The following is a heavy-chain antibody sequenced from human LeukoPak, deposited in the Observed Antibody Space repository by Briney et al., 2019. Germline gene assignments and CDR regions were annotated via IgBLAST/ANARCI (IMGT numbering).Heavy chain of an antibody. CDR3: ASLSGSYHRSGDP. Sequence: SETLSLTCTVSGGSISSSSYYWGWIRQPPGKGLEWIGSIYYSGSTYYNPSLKSRVTIFVDTSKNQFSLKLSSVTAADTAVYYCASLSGSYHRSGDPWGQGTLVTVSS. CDR1: GGSISSSSYY. V-gene: IGHV4-39*01. CDR2: IYYSGST. J-gene: IGHJ5*02. D-gene: IGHD1-26*01.